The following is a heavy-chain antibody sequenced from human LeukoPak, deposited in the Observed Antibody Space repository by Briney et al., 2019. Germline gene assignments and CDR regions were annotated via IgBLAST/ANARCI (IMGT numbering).Heavy chain of an antibody. CDR2: IKQDGSET. CDR3: ASPVGGFDY. J-gene: IGHJ4*02. D-gene: IGHD2-15*01. CDR1: GFTFSTYW. V-gene: IGHV3-7*02. Sequence: GGSLRLSCAASGFTFSTYWMSWVRQAPGKGLEWVANIKQDGSETYYVDSVKGRFTISRDNAKNTLYLQMNSLRAEDTAVYYCASPVGGFDYWGQGTLVTVSS.